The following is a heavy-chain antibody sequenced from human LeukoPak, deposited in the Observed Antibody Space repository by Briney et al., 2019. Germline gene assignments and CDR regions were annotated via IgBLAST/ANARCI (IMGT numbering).Heavy chain of an antibody. D-gene: IGHD3-16*01. CDR2: INSAGSTM. CDR3: VRGDTRDY. CDR1: GFTFSDST. V-gene: IGHV3-21*01. Sequence: GGSLRLSCAASGFTFSDSTMNWVRQASGKGLEWVASINSAGSTMHYADSVKGGLTISRDNARNSLYLQLNSLRAEDTAVYYCVRGDTRDYWGQGTLITVSS. J-gene: IGHJ4*02.